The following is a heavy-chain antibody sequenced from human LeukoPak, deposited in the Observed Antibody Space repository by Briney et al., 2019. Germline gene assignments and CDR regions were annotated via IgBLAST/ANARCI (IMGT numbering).Heavy chain of an antibody. CDR1: GGSISPYY. CDR2: IHSGGTT. J-gene: IGHJ6*03. Sequence: SETLSLTCTVSGGSISPYYWTWIRQSAGQGLEFVGRIHSGGTTNYNPSLASRVSLSVDTSNNQVSLRLSSVTAADTAVYYCARGSPHGNPLGHRYFLMDLWGKGDKGTV. D-gene: IGHD1-26*01. CDR3: ARGSPHGNPLGHRYFLMDL. V-gene: IGHV4-4*07.